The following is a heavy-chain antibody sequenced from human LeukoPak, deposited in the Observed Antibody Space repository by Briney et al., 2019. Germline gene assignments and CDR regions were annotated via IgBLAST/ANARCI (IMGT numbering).Heavy chain of an antibody. CDR1: GSGFTFSSFA. Sequence: PGGSLRLSCAASGSGFTFSSFAMGWVRQAPGKGLEWVSGISGSGCITYYADSVKGRFTISRDNSKSTLYLQMNSLRAEDTAVYYCAKDTQDYYDIVVPGAGREYYFDYWGQGTLVTVSS. J-gene: IGHJ4*02. D-gene: IGHD3-22*01. CDR3: AKDTQDYYDIVVPGAGREYYFDY. V-gene: IGHV3-23*01. CDR2: ISGSGCIT.